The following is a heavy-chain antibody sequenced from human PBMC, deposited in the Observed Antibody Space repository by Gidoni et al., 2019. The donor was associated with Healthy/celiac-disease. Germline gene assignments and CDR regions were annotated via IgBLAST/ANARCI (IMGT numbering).Heavy chain of an antibody. CDR2: IIPIFGTA. CDR1: GGTFSSYA. J-gene: IGHJ4*02. V-gene: IGHV1-69*01. CDR3: ASGREAAGIDY. Sequence: VQLVQSGAEVKKPGSSVKVSCKASGGTFSSYAITWVQQAPRQGLGWMGGIIPIFGTANYAQKFQGRVTITADESTSTAYMELSSLRSEDTAVYYCASGREAAGIDYWGQGSLVTVSS. D-gene: IGHD6-13*01.